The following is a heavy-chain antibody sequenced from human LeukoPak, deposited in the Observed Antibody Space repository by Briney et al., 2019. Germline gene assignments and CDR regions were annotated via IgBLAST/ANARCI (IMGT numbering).Heavy chain of an antibody. CDR1: GFTFSSYG. Sequence: PGRSLRLSCAASGFTFSSYGMHWVRQAPGKGLEWVAVIWYDGSNKYYADSVEGRFTISRDNSKNTLYLQMNSLRAEDTAVYYCAREARIAVAGTLDYWGQGTLVTVSS. V-gene: IGHV3-33*01. CDR3: AREARIAVAGTLDY. D-gene: IGHD6-19*01. CDR2: IWYDGSNK. J-gene: IGHJ4*02.